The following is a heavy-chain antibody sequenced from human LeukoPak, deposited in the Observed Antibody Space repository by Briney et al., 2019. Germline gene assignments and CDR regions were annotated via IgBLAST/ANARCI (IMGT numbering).Heavy chain of an antibody. CDR2: ISPYNGNT. V-gene: IGHV1-18*01. CDR1: GYTFSGYG. CDR3: ARGWDSSTLDRYNWFDS. D-gene: IGHD6-13*01. Sequence: ASVKVSCKASGYTFSGYGISWVRQAPGQGLEWMGWISPYNGNTKYAQTLQGRVTVTTDRSTTTAYMELKSLRSDDTAVYYCARGWDSSTLDRYNWFDSWDQGTLVTVSS. J-gene: IGHJ5*01.